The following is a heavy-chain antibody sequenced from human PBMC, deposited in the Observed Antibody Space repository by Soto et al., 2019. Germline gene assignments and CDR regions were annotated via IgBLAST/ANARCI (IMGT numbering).Heavy chain of an antibody. V-gene: IGHV3-66*01. CDR3: ARASPRGRYFDWLIFPLGH. CDR1: GFTVSISY. J-gene: IGHJ4*02. D-gene: IGHD3-9*01. CDR2: RYSDGRS. Sequence: SLRLSCAGSGFTVSISYMTWVRQVPGKGLEWVSIRYSDGRSYHAESVKGRFTISTDDSENTLYLQMSSLRAEDTAVYYCARASPRGRYFDWLIFPLGHWGQGTLVTVSS.